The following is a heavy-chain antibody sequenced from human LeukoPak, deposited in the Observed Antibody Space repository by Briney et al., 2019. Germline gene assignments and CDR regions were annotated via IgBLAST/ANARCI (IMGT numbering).Heavy chain of an antibody. J-gene: IGHJ4*02. CDR2: ISGSGGST. D-gene: IGHD6-19*01. CDR1: GLTFSSYA. Sequence: GGSLRLSCAASGLTFSSYATSWVRQAPGKGLEWVSAISGSGGSTYYADSVKGRFTISRDNSKNTLYLQMNSLRAEDTAVYYCAKGSEQWLVPLDFDYWGQGTLVTVSS. CDR3: AKGSEQWLVPLDFDY. V-gene: IGHV3-23*01.